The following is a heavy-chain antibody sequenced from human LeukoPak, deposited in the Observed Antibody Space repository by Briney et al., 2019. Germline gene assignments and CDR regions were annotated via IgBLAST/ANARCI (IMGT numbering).Heavy chain of an antibody. D-gene: IGHD1-14*01. V-gene: IGHV1-18*01. CDR3: AREATGRAFDP. CDR1: GYNFNDFG. J-gene: IGHJ5*02. Sequence: ASVKVSCKASGYNFNDFGGTWVRQARGKGLEWMGWISALTGDTNYAQKFQGRLTMTTDTSTDTAYMEMRSLRSDDTAVYYCAREATGRAFDPWGQGTLVVVSS. CDR2: ISALTGDT.